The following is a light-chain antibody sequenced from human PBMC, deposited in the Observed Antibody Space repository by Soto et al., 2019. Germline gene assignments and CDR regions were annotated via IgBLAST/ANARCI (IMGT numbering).Light chain of an antibody. J-gene: IGKJ5*01. CDR1: QDISNY. Sequence: DIQMTQSPSSLSASVVDRITITCRASQDISNYLAWYQQKPGKVPKLLIYSASTLQSGVPSRFSGSGSGTDFTLTISSLQPEDVATYFCQKYNSALTFGQGTRLE. CDR3: QKYNSALT. V-gene: IGKV1-27*01. CDR2: SAS.